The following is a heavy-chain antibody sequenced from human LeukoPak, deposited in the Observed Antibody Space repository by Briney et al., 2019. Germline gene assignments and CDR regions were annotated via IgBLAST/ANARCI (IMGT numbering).Heavy chain of an antibody. D-gene: IGHD4-17*01. V-gene: IGHV1-2*06. CDR3: ARDHGYGDYDFNS. J-gene: IGHJ4*02. CDR1: GYTFTGYY. Sequence: GASVKVSCKASGYTFTGYYMHWVRQAPGQGLEWMGRINPNSGGTNYAQKFQGRVTMTRDTSISTAYMELSRLRSDDTAVYYCARDHGYGDYDFNSWGQGTLVTVSS. CDR2: INPNSGGT.